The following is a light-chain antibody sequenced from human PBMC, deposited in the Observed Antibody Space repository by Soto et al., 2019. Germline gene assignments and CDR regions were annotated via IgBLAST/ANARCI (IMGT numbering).Light chain of an antibody. J-gene: IGKJ5*01. CDR1: QGISSF. CDR3: QQSYSTSIT. Sequence: AIRMTQSPSSLSASTGDRVTITCRASQGISSFLAWYQQKPGKAPKLLIYAASTLQSGVPSRFSGSGSGTDFTLTISSLQPEDFATYYCQQSYSTSITFGQGTRLEN. V-gene: IGKV1-8*01. CDR2: AAS.